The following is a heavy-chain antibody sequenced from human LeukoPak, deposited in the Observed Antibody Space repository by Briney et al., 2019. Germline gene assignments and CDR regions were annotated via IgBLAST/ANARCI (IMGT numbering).Heavy chain of an antibody. CDR3: ARVGSTWSYFDY. CDR1: GFTFSSYS. D-gene: IGHD6-13*01. V-gene: IGHV3-21*01. J-gene: IGHJ4*02. Sequence: GGSLRLSCAASGFTFSSYSMNWVRQAPGKGLEWVSFMSGSSNYIYYADSVKGRFTISRDNAKNSLYLQMNRLRTEDTAVYYCARVGSTWSYFDYWAQGTLVTVSS. CDR2: MSGSSNYI.